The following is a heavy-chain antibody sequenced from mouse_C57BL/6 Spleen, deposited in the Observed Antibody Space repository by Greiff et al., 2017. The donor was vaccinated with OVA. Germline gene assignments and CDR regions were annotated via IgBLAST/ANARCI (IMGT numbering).Heavy chain of an antibody. CDR2: IWWDDDK. Sequence: QVTLKESGPGILQPSQTLSLTCSFSGFSLSTFGMGVGWIRQPSGKGLEWLAHIWWDDDKYYNPVLKSRLTISKDTSKNQVFLKIDNVDTADAATYYCAPYSNLAWFAYWGQGTLVTVSA. CDR3: APYSNLAWFAY. CDR1: GFSLSTFGMG. V-gene: IGHV8-8*01. J-gene: IGHJ3*01. D-gene: IGHD2-5*01.